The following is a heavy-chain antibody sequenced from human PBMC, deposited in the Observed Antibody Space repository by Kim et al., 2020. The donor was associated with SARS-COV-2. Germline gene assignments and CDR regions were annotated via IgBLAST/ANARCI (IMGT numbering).Heavy chain of an antibody. Sequence: SETLSLTCTVSGGSISSGGYYWSWIRQHPGKGLEWIGYIYYSGSTYYNPSLKSRXTISLXTSKXPXSLKLSSVTAADTAVYYCXRAKXXYSXXXVEAFDIWGQGTMVTVSS. V-gene: IGHV4-31*03. J-gene: IGHJ3*02. CDR2: IYYSGST. D-gene: IGHD4-4*01. CDR3: XRAKXXYSXXXVEAFDI. CDR1: GGSISSGGYY.